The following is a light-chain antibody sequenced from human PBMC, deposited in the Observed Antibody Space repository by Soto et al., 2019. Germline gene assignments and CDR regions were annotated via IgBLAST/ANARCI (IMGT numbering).Light chain of an antibody. CDR2: DVS. CDR1: SRDVGGYNY. Sequence: QSALTQPASVSGSPGQSITISCTGTSRDVGGYNYVSWFQQYPGKAPKLMIYDVSTRPSGVSNRFSGSKSGNTASLTISGLQAEDEADYYCSSYTTTDTYVFGTGTKVTVL. CDR3: SSYTTTDTYV. V-gene: IGLV2-14*01. J-gene: IGLJ1*01.